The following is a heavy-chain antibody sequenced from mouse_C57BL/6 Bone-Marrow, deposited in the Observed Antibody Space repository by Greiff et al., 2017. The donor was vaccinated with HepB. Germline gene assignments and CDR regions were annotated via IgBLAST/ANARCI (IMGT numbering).Heavy chain of an antibody. CDR2: ISSGGDYI. Sequence: EVQLVESGEGLVKPGGSLKLSCAASGFTFSSYAMSWVRQTPEKRLEWVAYISSGGDYINYADTVKGRFTISRDNARNTLYLQLSSLKSEDTATYYCTRYYYGSSYRYFDYWGQGTTLTVSS. CDR1: GFTFSSYA. V-gene: IGHV5-9-1*02. J-gene: IGHJ2*01. D-gene: IGHD1-1*01. CDR3: TRYYYGSSYRYFDY.